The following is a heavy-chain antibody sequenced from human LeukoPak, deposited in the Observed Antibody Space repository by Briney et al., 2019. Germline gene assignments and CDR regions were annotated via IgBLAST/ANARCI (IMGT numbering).Heavy chain of an antibody. V-gene: IGHV1-69*13. D-gene: IGHD6-13*01. CDR2: IIPIFGTA. CDR1: GGTFSSYA. Sequence: ASVKVSCKASGGTFSSYAISWVRQAPGQGLEWMGGIIPIFGTANYAQKFQGRVTITADESTSTAYMELNSLRSEDTAVYYCASAPYSSSWYYFDYWGQGTLVTVSS. J-gene: IGHJ4*02. CDR3: ASAPYSSSWYYFDY.